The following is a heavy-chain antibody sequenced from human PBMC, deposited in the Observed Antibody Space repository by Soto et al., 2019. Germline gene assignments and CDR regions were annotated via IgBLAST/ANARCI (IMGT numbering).Heavy chain of an antibody. D-gene: IGHD2-8*01. J-gene: IGHJ4*02. CDR2: IIPIIDTT. CDR1: GVTFSSYA. CDR3: VRARDGHNSYFCAH. Sequence: QVELVQSGAEVKKPGSSVKVSCKASGVTFSSYAINRVRQAPGQGLEWIGGIIPIIDTTSYAQKFQGRVKVTAAESTRTTYMELSCLRSEDTPVYCCVRARDGHNSYFCAHWAPGTQVPVSS. V-gene: IGHV1-69*01.